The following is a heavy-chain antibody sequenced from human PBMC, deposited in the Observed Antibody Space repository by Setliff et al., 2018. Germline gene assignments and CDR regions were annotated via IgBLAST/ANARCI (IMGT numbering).Heavy chain of an antibody. V-gene: IGHV1-46*01. CDR3: ARGGMAAAGRKGVFEY. CDR2: VHTGGGSA. J-gene: IGHJ4*02. CDR1: GYTFTAYY. D-gene: IGHD6-13*01. Sequence: ASVKVSCKASGYTFTAYYMHWVRQAPGQGLEWMGIVHTGGGSASYAQKFQGRVTMTSDTSTSTVYMEVNSVRSDDTAIYYCARGGMAAAGRKGVFEYWGQGSQVTV.